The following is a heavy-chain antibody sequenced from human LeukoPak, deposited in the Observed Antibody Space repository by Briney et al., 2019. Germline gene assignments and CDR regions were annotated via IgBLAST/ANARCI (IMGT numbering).Heavy chain of an antibody. Sequence: GGSLRLSCAASGFTFSSYSMNWVRQAPGKGLEWVSSISSSSSYIYYADSVKGRFTISRDNAKNSLYLQMNSLRAEDTAVYYCARRYRYGSGSFFDWFDPWGQGTLVTVSS. CDR1: GFTFSSYS. CDR2: ISSSSSYI. J-gene: IGHJ5*02. CDR3: ARRYRYGSGSFFDWFDP. D-gene: IGHD3-10*01. V-gene: IGHV3-21*01.